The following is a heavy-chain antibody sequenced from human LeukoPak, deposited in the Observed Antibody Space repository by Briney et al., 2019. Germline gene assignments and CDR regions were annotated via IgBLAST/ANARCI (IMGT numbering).Heavy chain of an antibody. CDR3: ASLFSSGPLGGP. CDR2: INPSGGST. CDR1: GYTFTSYY. V-gene: IGHV1-46*01. D-gene: IGHD3-22*01. Sequence: GASVKVSCKASGYTFTSYYMHWVRQAPGQGLEWMGIINPSGGSTSCAQKFQGRVTMTRDTSTSTVYMELSSLRSEDTAVYYCASLFSSGPLGGPWGQGTLVTVSS. J-gene: IGHJ5*02.